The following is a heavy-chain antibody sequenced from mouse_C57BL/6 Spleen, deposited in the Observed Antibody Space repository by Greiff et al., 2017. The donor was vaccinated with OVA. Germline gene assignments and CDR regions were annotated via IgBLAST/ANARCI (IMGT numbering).Heavy chain of an antibody. V-gene: IGHV5-6*01. D-gene: IGHD1-1*01. CDR2: ISRGGSYT. Sequence: EVQLVESGGDLVKPGGSLKLSCAASGFTFSSYGMSWVRQTPDKRLEWVATISRGGSYTYYPDSVKGRFTISRDNAKNTLYLQMSSLKSEDTAMYYCARHYYYGSSYWWYFDVWGTGTTVTVSS. CDR1: GFTFSSYG. J-gene: IGHJ1*03. CDR3: ARHYYYGSSYWWYFDV.